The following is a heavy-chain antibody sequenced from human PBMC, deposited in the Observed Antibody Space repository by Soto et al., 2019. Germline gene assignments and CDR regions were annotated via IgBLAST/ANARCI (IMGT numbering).Heavy chain of an antibody. Sequence: QLQLQESGPGLVKPSETLSLTCSVSGGSISSSTYYWGWIRQPPGKGLEWIGSIYYSGVTDDNPSLKSRVILSVDTSKNPFSLSLSSVTAADTALYYFASLSYYDSNGYPYYPDFWGQGILVTVSS. CDR2: IYYSGVT. CDR1: GGSISSSTYY. D-gene: IGHD3-22*01. CDR3: ASLSYYDSNGYPYYPDF. J-gene: IGHJ4*02. V-gene: IGHV4-39*01.